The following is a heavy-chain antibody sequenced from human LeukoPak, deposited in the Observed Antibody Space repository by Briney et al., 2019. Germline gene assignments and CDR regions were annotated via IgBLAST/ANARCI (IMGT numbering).Heavy chain of an antibody. CDR2: ISGSGGST. CDR3: ARYCSGGSCSTSYYYYGLDV. D-gene: IGHD2-15*01. J-gene: IGHJ6*02. V-gene: IGHV3-23*01. Sequence: GGSLRLSCAASGFTFSSYAMSWVRQAPGKGLEWVSAISGSGGSTYYADSVKGRFTISRDNSKNTLHLQMNSLRAGDTAVYYCARYCSGGSCSTSYYYYGLDVWGQGTTVTVSS. CDR1: GFTFSSYA.